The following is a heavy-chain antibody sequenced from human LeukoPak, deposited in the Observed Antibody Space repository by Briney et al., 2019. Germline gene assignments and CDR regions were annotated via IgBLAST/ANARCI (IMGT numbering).Heavy chain of an antibody. V-gene: IGHV3-21*01. CDR2: ISSWGSYI. J-gene: IGHJ2*01. CDR1: GFTFSSYS. Sequence: GGSLRLSCAASGFTFSSYSMSWVRQAPGKGLEWVSSISSWGSYIYYADSVKGRFTISRDNAKNSLYLQMNSLRAEDTAVYYCARGPRIADTSGYFDLWGRGTLVTVSS. D-gene: IGHD6-13*01. CDR3: ARGPRIADTSGYFDL.